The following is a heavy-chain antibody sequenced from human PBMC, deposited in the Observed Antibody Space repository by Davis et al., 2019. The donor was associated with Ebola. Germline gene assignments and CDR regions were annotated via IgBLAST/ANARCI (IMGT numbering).Heavy chain of an antibody. CDR1: GGSISRGGYY. Sequence: SETLSLTCTVSGGSISRGGYYWSWIRQHPGKGLEWIGYIYYSGSTYYNPSLKSRVTISVDTSKNQFSLQLSSVTAADTAVYYCARVLRYFDWLLRWFDPWGQGTLVTVSS. CDR3: ARVLRYFDWLLRWFDP. D-gene: IGHD3-9*01. CDR2: IYYSGST. V-gene: IGHV4-31*03. J-gene: IGHJ5*02.